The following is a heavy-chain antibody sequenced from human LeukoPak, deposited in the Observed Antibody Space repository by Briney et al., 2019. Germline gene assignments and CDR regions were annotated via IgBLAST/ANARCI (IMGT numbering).Heavy chain of an antibody. V-gene: IGHV3-20*04. CDR3: AKDISNWNAFDY. CDR2: INWNGGST. Sequence: RSGGSLRLSCAASGFIFDDYDMIWVRQAPGKGLEWVSGINWNGGSTGYADSVKGRFTISRDNSKNTLYLQMNSLRAEDTAVYYCAKDISNWNAFDYWGQGTLVTVSS. D-gene: IGHD1-20*01. CDR1: GFIFDDYD. J-gene: IGHJ4*02.